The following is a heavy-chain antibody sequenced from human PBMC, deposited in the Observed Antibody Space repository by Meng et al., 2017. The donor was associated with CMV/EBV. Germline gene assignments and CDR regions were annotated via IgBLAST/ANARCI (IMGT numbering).Heavy chain of an antibody. CDR1: GDSVSSNSPA. J-gene: IGHJ6*02. CDR3: ASSKGVYDSSGYYSYGMDV. V-gene: IGHV6-1*01. Sequence: ESLSLSCAISGDSVSSNSPAWNWIRQSPSKGLEWLGRTYYRSKWYNDYAVSVKSRITINPDTSKNQFSLQLNSVTPEDTAVYYCASSKGVYDSSGYYSYGMDVWGQGTTVTVSS. D-gene: IGHD3-22*01. CDR2: TYYRSKWYN.